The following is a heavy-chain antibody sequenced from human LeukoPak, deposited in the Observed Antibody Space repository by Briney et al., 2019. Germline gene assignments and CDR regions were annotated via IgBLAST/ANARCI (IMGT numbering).Heavy chain of an antibody. D-gene: IGHD3-16*02. CDR1: GGSISSYY. Sequence: SETLSLTCTVSGGSISSYYWSWIRQPPGKGLEWIGYIYYSGSTNYNPSLKSRVTISVDTSKNQYSLKLSSVTAADTAVYYCARTQTFGGVIVNWGQETLVTVSS. CDR3: ARTQTFGGVIVN. V-gene: IGHV4-59*01. J-gene: IGHJ4*02. CDR2: IYYSGST.